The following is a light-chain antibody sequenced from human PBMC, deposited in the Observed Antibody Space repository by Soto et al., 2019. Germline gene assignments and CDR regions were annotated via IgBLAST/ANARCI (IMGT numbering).Light chain of an antibody. Sequence: DIQMTQSPSSLSASVGDRVTVTCRASQSISSYLNWYQLKPGKAPKLLIYAASSLQSGVPSRFSGSGSGTDFDLTISSLQPEDFATYYCQQSYSAPPSTFGQGTRLEIK. J-gene: IGKJ5*01. CDR2: AAS. CDR3: QQSYSAPPST. V-gene: IGKV1-39*01. CDR1: QSISSY.